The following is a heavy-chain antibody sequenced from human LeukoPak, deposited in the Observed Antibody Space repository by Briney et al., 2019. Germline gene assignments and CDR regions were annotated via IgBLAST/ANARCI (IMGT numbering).Heavy chain of an antibody. J-gene: IGHJ4*02. Sequence: ASVKVSCKASGYTFTGYYMHWVRQAPGRGLEWMGWINPNSGGTNYAQKFQGRVTMTRDTSISTAYMELSRLRSDDTAVYYCARDEYFFGSGRGCDYWGQGTLVTVSS. CDR2: INPNSGGT. D-gene: IGHD2-15*01. CDR1: GYTFTGYY. CDR3: ARDEYFFGSGRGCDY. V-gene: IGHV1-2*02.